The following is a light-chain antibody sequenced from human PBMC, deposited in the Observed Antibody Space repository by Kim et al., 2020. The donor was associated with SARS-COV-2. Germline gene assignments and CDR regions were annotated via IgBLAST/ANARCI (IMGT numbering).Light chain of an antibody. CDR2: YDS. CDR1: NIGSKS. Sequence: SYELTQPPSVSVAPGKTARITCGGNNIGSKSVHWYQQKPGQAPVLVIYYDSDRPSGIPERFSVSNSGNTATLTISRVVAGDEADYYCQVWDSSSDHRVFG. V-gene: IGLV3-21*04. J-gene: IGLJ3*02. CDR3: QVWDSSSDHRV.